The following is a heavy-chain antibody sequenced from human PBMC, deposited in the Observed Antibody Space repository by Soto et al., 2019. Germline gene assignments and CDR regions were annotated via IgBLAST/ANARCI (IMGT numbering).Heavy chain of an antibody. Sequence: QVQLVQSGAEVKKPGASVKVSCKASGYTFTSYDINWVRQATGQGLEWMRWMNPNSGNTGYAPKFQGRVTMTRNTSISTAYMELSSLRSEDTAMYYCAIGLEWSWSLDPWGQGTLVTVSS. J-gene: IGHJ5*02. D-gene: IGHD3-3*01. CDR1: GYTFTSYD. CDR2: MNPNSGNT. V-gene: IGHV1-8*01. CDR3: AIGLEWSWSLDP.